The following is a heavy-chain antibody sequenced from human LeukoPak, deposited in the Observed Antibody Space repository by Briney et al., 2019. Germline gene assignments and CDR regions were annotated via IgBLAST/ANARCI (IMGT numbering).Heavy chain of an antibody. CDR1: GGSISSSSYY. J-gene: IGHJ4*02. Sequence: PSETLSLTCTVSGGSISSSSYYWDWIRQPPGKGLEWIGSIYYSGSTYYNPSLKSRVTISVDTSKNQFSLKLSPVTAADTAVYYCARRVLPGETLDYWGQGTLVTVSS. CDR3: ARRVLPGETLDY. D-gene: IGHD3-9*01. V-gene: IGHV4-39*01. CDR2: IYYSGST.